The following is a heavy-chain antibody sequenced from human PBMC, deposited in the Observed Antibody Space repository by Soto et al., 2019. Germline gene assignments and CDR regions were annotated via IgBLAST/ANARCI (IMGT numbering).Heavy chain of an antibody. CDR3: ARIGVGSRR. CDR2: LAPISGSP. J-gene: IGHJ3*01. Sequence: VQMVQSGAEVKEPGSSVKVSCTNSGDTFSHYVMSWVRQARGQGLEWMGSLAPISGSPNYDERFEGRLTISADAGTSTMYMELRSLKNDDTAVYYCARIGVGSRRWGQGTRVTVSS. D-gene: IGHD1-26*01. V-gene: IGHV1-69*18. CDR1: GDTFSHYV.